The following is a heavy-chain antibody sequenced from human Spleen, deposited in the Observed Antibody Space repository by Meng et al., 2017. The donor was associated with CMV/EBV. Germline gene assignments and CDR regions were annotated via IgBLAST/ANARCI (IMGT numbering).Heavy chain of an antibody. Sequence: GESLKISCAASGFTFTNAWMSWVRQAPGKGLEWVASISSSRSYINYADPVKGRFTISRDNAKDSLYLQMSSLRAEDTAVYYCARERLYQPLWGDALDIWGQGTMVTVSS. CDR2: ISSSRSYI. J-gene: IGHJ3*02. V-gene: IGHV3-21*06. CDR3: ARERLYQPLWGDALDI. CDR1: GFTFTNAW. D-gene: IGHD2-2*01.